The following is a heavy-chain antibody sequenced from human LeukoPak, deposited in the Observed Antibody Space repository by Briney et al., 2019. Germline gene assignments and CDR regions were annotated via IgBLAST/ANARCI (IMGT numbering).Heavy chain of an antibody. CDR3: AREAYCGGDCYSGFDY. V-gene: IGHV4-59*01. Sequence: SETLSLTCTVSGGSIRSYHWSWIRQPPGKRLEWVGYIYDSGSTNYNPSLKSRVTISIDTSKNQFSLKLSSVTAADTAVYYCAREAYCGGDCYSGFDYWGQGTLVTVSS. D-gene: IGHD2-21*02. CDR2: IYDSGST. CDR1: GGSIRSYH. J-gene: IGHJ4*02.